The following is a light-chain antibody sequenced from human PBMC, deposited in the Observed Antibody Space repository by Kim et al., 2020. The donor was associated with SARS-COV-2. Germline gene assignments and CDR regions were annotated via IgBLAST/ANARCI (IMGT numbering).Light chain of an antibody. V-gene: IGLV1-44*01. CDR2: SNN. CDR3: AAWDDNLNGPV. CDR1: SSNIGSNT. J-gene: IGLJ2*01. Sequence: QSVLTQPPSASGTPGQRVTISCSGSSSNIGSNTVNWYQQLPGTAPKLLIYSNNQRPSGVPDRFSGSKSGTSASLAINGLQSEDEADYYCAAWDDNLNGPVFGGGTQLTVL.